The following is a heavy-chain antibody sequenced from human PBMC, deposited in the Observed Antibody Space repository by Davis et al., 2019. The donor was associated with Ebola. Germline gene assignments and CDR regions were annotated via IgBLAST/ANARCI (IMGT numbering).Heavy chain of an antibody. CDR3: TTGQPYYDFWSGYQTTNFDY. D-gene: IGHD3-3*01. Sequence: GGSLRLSCAASGVTFSSYAMSWVRQAPGKGREGVGRIKSKTDGGTTDYAAAVKGRFTISRDDSKHTLYLQMNSLKTEDTAVYYCTTGQPYYDFWSGYQTTNFDYWGQGTLVTVSS. CDR2: IKSKTDGGTT. V-gene: IGHV3-15*01. CDR1: GVTFSSYA. J-gene: IGHJ4*02.